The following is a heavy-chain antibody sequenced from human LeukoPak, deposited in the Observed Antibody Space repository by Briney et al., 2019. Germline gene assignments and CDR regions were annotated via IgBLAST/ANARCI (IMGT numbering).Heavy chain of an antibody. CDR2: IYYSGST. J-gene: IGHJ4*02. Sequence: SQTLSLTCTVSGGSISSGGYYWSWIRQHPGKGLEWIGYIYYSGSTYYNPSLKSRVTVSVDTSKNQFSLKLSSVTAADTAVYYCAREDTAMVSLDYWGQGTLVTVSS. CDR1: GGSISSGGYY. D-gene: IGHD5-18*01. V-gene: IGHV4-30-4*08. CDR3: AREDTAMVSLDY.